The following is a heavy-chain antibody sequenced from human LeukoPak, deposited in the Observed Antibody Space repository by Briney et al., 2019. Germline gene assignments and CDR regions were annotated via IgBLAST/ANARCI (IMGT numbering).Heavy chain of an antibody. V-gene: IGHV3-11*04. CDR3: ARDQYGDYEDY. CDR2: ISSSGSTI. D-gene: IGHD4-17*01. J-gene: IGHJ4*02. CDR1: GFTFSDYY. Sequence: GSLRLSCAASGFTFSDYYMGWIRQAPGKGLEGVSYISSSGSTIYYADSVKGRFTISRDNAKNSLYLQMNSLRAEDTAVYYCARDQYGDYEDYWGQGTLVTVSS.